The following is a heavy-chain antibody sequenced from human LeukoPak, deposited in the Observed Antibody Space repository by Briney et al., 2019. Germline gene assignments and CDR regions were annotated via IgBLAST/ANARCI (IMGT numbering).Heavy chain of an antibody. Sequence: GASVKVSCKASGYTFTSYGISWVRQAPGQGLEWMGWISAYNGNTNYAQKLQGRVTMTTDTSTSTAYMELRSLRFDDTAVYYCARVGAFYDSSGYYPQDYWGQGTLVTVSS. J-gene: IGHJ4*02. D-gene: IGHD3-22*01. V-gene: IGHV1-18*01. CDR2: ISAYNGNT. CDR3: ARVGAFYDSSGYYPQDY. CDR1: GYTFTSYG.